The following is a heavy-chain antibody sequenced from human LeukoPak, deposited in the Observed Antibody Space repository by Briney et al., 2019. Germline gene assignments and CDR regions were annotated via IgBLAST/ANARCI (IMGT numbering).Heavy chain of an antibody. D-gene: IGHD3-10*01. CDR2: MNPNSGNT. J-gene: IGHJ5*02. CDR3: ARGKAMVRVVMGSWFDP. CDR1: GYTFTSYD. V-gene: IGHV1-8*01. Sequence: GASVKVSCKASGYTFTSYDFNWVRQATGQGLEWMRWMNPNSGNTGYAQKFQGRVTMTRNTSISTAYMELSSLRSEDTALYYCARGKAMVRVVMGSWFDPWGQGTLVTVSS.